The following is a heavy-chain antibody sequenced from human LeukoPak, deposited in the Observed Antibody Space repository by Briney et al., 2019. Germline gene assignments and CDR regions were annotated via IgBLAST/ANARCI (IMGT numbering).Heavy chain of an antibody. V-gene: IGHV4-38-2*01. CDR2: IYHSGTT. D-gene: IGHD3-10*01. Sequence: PSETLSLTCAVSGYSMSSGSYWGWIRQPPGKGLEWVANIYHSGTTYYNPSLKSRVTLSVDTPKNQFSLRLGSVTAADTAVYYCAREYGSGSYWGQGTLVTVSS. J-gene: IGHJ4*02. CDR3: AREYGSGSY. CDR1: GYSMSSGSY.